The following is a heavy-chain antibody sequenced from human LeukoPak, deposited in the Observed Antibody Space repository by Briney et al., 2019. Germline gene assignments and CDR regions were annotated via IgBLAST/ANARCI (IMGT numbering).Heavy chain of an antibody. J-gene: IGHJ4*02. Sequence: GESLKISCKGSGYSFTSYWIGWVRQMPGKGLEWMGIIYPGDSDTRYSPSFQGQVTISADKSISTAYLQWSSLKASDTALYYGARHGVRGYTNGYFDYWGQGTLVTVSS. CDR2: IYPGDSDT. CDR3: ARHGVRGYTNGYFDY. D-gene: IGHD5-18*01. V-gene: IGHV5-51*01. CDR1: GYSFTSYW.